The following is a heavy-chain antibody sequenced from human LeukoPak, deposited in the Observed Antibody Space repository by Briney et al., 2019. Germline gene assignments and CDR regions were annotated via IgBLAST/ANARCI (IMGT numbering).Heavy chain of an antibody. CDR3: ARLSTVTTSFDY. Sequence: SETLSLTCAVYGGSFSSYYWSWIRQPAGKGLEWIGRIYTSGTTHYNPSLKRRVTMSVDTSKNQFSLKLSSVTAADTAVYYCARLSTVTTSFDYWGQGTLVTVSS. D-gene: IGHD4-17*01. J-gene: IGHJ4*02. V-gene: IGHV4-59*10. CDR2: IYTSGTT. CDR1: GGSFSSYY.